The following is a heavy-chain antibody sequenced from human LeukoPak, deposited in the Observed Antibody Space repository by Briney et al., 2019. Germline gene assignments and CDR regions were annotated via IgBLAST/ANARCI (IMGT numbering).Heavy chain of an antibody. D-gene: IGHD1-26*01. CDR1: GFNFGDFY. CDR3: ARTIVGATVDWYFDL. V-gene: IGHV3-11*04. J-gene: IGHJ2*01. Sequence: GGSLRLSCAASGFNFGDFYMSRIRQAPGKGLEFISYISDRGSSKDYVDSVRGQFTISRDNANNSLYLQMNTLRVEDTAIYYCARTIVGATVDWYFDLWGRGTPVTVSS. CDR2: ISDRGSSK.